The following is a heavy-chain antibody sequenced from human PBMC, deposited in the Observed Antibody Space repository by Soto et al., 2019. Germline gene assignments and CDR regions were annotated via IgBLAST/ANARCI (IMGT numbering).Heavy chain of an antibody. J-gene: IGHJ4*02. CDR1: GFTFSDYY. CDR3: ARWCGYAPFDY. V-gene: IGHV3-11*06. D-gene: IGHD5-12*01. Sequence: QVQLVESGGGVVKPGGSLRLSCAVSGFTFSDYYMTWIRQAPGKGLEWVSYISTTSSYTYYADSVKGRFTISRDNANNSLYLQMNSLRAEDTAVYYCARWCGYAPFDYWGQGTLVTVSS. CDR2: ISTTSSYT.